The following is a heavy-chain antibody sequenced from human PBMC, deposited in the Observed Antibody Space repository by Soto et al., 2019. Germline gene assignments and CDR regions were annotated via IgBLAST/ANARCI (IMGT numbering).Heavy chain of an antibody. Sequence: GGSLRLSCAASGFTFSTYWLHWIRQVPGKGLEWVSRINSDASHTYYADSVKGRFTISRDNAKNTLHLEMNSLRAEDTALYYCVRDGQCNTTGCYGNGIDTWGQGTLVTVSS. CDR2: INSDASHT. CDR3: VRDGQCNTTGCYGNGIDT. J-gene: IGHJ5*02. CDR1: GFTFSTYW. V-gene: IGHV3-74*01. D-gene: IGHD2-2*01.